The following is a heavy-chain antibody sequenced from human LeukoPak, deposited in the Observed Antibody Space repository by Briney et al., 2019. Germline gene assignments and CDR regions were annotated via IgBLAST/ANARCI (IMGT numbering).Heavy chain of an antibody. CDR2: IYYSGST. CDR1: GGSISSGGYY. CDR3: ARVKYSSGWLL. Sequence: SETLSLTCAVSGGSISSGGYYWSWIRQPPGKGLEWIGYIYYSGSTNYNPSLKSRVTISVDTSKNQFSLKLSSVTAADTAVYYCARVKYSSGWLLWGQGTLVTVSS. J-gene: IGHJ4*02. V-gene: IGHV4-61*08. D-gene: IGHD6-19*01.